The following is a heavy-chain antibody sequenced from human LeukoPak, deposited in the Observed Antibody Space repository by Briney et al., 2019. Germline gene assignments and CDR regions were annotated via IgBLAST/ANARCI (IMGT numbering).Heavy chain of an antibody. Sequence: ASVKVSCKASGYTFTGYYMHWVRQAPGQGLEWMGWINPNSGGTSYAQKFQGRVTMTRDMSTSTVYMELSSLRSEDTAVYYCARDPGRERQGSAFDIWGQGTMVTVSS. J-gene: IGHJ3*02. CDR3: ARDPGRERQGSAFDI. CDR1: GYTFTGYY. D-gene: IGHD1-1*01. V-gene: IGHV1-2*02. CDR2: INPNSGGT.